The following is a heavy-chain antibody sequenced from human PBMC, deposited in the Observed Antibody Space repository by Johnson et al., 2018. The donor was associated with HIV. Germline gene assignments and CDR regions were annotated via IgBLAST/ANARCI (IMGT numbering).Heavy chain of an antibody. CDR3: ARDGNTYYNFWSGYRPGYI. D-gene: IGHD3-3*01. V-gene: IGHV3-30*19. CDR2: IEYDGSNK. CDR1: GFSFSSYG. J-gene: IGHJ3*02. Sequence: QVQLVESGGGVVQPGGSLRLSCEASGFSFSSYGMHWVRQAPGRGLEWVAFIEYDGSNKYYADSVKGRFTISRDNSKNTLYLQMNSLRAEDTAVYYCARDGNTYYNFWSGYRPGYIWGQGTMVTVSS.